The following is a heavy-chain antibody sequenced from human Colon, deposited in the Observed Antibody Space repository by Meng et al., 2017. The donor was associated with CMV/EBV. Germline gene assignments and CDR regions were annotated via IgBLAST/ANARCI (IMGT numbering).Heavy chain of an antibody. CDR3: ATVFGWYRRIY. D-gene: IGHD6-19*01. CDR1: GFSISGSC. V-gene: IGHV3-7*03. J-gene: IGHJ4*01. Sequence: GGSLRLSCAASGFSISGSCVTWVRQRPGKGRELVANMSPAENEYSYGDSVEGRFTMSRDNAKDSLYLDMTGLRADDTAVYFCATVFGWYRRIYWGQGTLVTVSS. CDR2: MSPAENEY.